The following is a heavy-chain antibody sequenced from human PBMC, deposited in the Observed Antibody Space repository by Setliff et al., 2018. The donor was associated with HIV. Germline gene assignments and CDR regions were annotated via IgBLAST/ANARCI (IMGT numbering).Heavy chain of an antibody. D-gene: IGHD5-18*01. Sequence: RGESLKISCAASGFTFSSYSMNWVRQAPGKGLEWVSSITSRSSYMYYADSVKGRFTISRDNAKNSLYLQMNSLRAEDTAVYYCARDGYSYGFFDYWGQGTLVTVSS. J-gene: IGHJ4*02. CDR2: ITSRSSYM. CDR1: GFTFSSYS. V-gene: IGHV3-21*01. CDR3: ARDGYSYGFFDY.